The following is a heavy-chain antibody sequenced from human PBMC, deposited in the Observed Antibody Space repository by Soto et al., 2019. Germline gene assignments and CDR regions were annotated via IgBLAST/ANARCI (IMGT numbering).Heavy chain of an antibody. V-gene: IGHV1-69*01. CDR3: AIPRYGSQWLRGAFDI. CDR1: GGTFSSYA. Sequence: QVQLVQSGAEVKKPGSSVKVSCKASGGTFSSYAISWVRQAPGQGIEWMGGIIAIFGTANYAQKFQGRVTITADESTSTAYMELSSLRSEDTAVYYCAIPRYGSQWLRGAFDIWGQGTMVTVSS. D-gene: IGHD5-12*01. J-gene: IGHJ3*02. CDR2: IIAIFGTA.